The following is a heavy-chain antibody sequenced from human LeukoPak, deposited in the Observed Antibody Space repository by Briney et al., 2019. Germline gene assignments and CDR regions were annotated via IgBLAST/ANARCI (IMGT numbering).Heavy chain of an antibody. CDR2: IKGKNVGGTT. CDR1: GFTFNNAW. J-gene: IGHJ5*02. Sequence: GGSLRLSCAASGFTFNNAWMNWVRQAPGKGLEWVGRIKGKNVGGTTDYAAPVKGRFTISRDDSKNTVYLQMNSLKIEDTAVYYCTSHAAFDPWGQGTLVTVSS. V-gene: IGHV3-15*01. CDR3: TSHAAFDP.